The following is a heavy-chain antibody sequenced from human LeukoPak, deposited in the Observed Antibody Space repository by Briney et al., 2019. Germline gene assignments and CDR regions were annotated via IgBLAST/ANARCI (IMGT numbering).Heavy chain of an antibody. Sequence: SETLSLTCTVSGGSISTYYWSWIRQPPGKGLELNGYIYYSWSTNYNPSLKSRVTISVDMSKNQFSLKLSSVTAADTAVYYCARDAPSRYQQAFDIWGQGTMVTVSS. CDR1: GGSISTYY. CDR2: IYYSWST. D-gene: IGHD3-9*01. J-gene: IGHJ3*02. CDR3: ARDAPSRYQQAFDI. V-gene: IGHV4-59*01.